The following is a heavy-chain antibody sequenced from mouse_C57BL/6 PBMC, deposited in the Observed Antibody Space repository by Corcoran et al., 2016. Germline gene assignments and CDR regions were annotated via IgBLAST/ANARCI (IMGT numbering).Heavy chain of an antibody. V-gene: IGHV1-75*01. J-gene: IGHJ4*01. CDR1: GYTFTDYY. D-gene: IGHD1-2*01. CDR3: ARSGFHYYARYAMDY. Sequence: QVQLQQSGPELVKPGASVKISCKASGYTFTDYYINWVKQRPGQGLEWIGWIFPGSGSTYYNEKFKGKATLTVDKSSSTAYMLLSSLTSEDSAVYFCARSGFHYYARYAMDYWGQGTSVTVSS. CDR2: IFPGSGST.